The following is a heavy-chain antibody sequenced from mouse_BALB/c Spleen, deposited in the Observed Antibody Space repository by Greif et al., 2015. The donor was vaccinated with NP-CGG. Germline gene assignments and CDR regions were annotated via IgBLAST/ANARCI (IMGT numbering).Heavy chain of an antibody. CDR3: TSPNWDYAMDY. D-gene: IGHD4-1*02. V-gene: IGHV1-69*02. Sequence: QVQLQQSGAELVRPGASVKLSCKASGYTFTSYWINWVKQRPGQGLEWIGNIYPSDSYTNYNQKFKDKATLTVDKSSSTAYMQLSSPTSEDSAVYYCTSPNWDYAMDYWGQGTSVTVSS. CDR2: IYPSDSYT. J-gene: IGHJ4*01. CDR1: GYTFTSYW.